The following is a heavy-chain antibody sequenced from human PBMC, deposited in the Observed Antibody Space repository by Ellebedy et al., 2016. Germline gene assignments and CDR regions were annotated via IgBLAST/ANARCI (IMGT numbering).Heavy chain of an antibody. Sequence: SETLSLTCTVSGGSISSYYWSWIRQPPGKGLEWIGYISYSGSTNYSPSLKSRVTISVDTSKNQFSLKLSSVTAADTAVYYCATYSMGRLDYWGQGTLVTVSS. CDR2: ISYSGST. J-gene: IGHJ4*02. CDR1: GGSISSYY. V-gene: IGHV4-59*08. D-gene: IGHD1-1*01. CDR3: ATYSMGRLDY.